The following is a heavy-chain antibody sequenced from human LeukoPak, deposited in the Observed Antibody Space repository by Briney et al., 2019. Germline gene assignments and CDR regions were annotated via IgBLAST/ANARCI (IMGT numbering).Heavy chain of an antibody. CDR2: IIPIFGTA. CDR3: AREKDPYYYDSSGYYYGIQFDY. V-gene: IGHV1-69*13. J-gene: IGHJ4*02. Sequence: SVKVSCKASGGTFISYAISWVRQAPGQGLEWMGGIIPIFGTANYAQKFQGRVTITADESTSTAYMELSSLRSEDTAVYYCAREKDPYYYDSSGYYYGIQFDYWGQGTLVTVSS. CDR1: GGTFISYA. D-gene: IGHD3-22*01.